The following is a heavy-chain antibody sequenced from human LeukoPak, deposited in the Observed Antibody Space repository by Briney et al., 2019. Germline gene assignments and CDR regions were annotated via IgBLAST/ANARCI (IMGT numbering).Heavy chain of an antibody. CDR3: ARSAWGYAFDI. CDR1: GGSIRNYY. D-gene: IGHD3-16*01. Sequence: SETLSLTCSVSGGSIRNYYWSWIWQPPGKGLEWIGYIHYSGSTNYNPSLTSRVTTSLDTSKNQFSLKLSSVTAADTAMYYCARSAWGYAFDIWGQGTMVTVSS. J-gene: IGHJ3*02. CDR2: IHYSGST. V-gene: IGHV4-59*01.